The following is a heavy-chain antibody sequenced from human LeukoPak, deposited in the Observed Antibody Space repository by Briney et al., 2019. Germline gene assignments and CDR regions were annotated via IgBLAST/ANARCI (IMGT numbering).Heavy chain of an antibody. J-gene: IGHJ6*02. V-gene: IGHV3-23*01. D-gene: IGHD2-8*01. Sequence: GGSLRVSCEASGFTFNKFAMSWVRQAPGKGPEWVSSIGSSGATTFYADSVKGRCTISRDNSKNTVYLEMNSLRAEDTAIYYCAKVSVGPLSRPTHVALYYGMDVWGHGTTVTVSS. CDR2: IGSSGATT. CDR1: GFTFNKFA. CDR3: AKVSVGPLSRPTHVALYYGMDV.